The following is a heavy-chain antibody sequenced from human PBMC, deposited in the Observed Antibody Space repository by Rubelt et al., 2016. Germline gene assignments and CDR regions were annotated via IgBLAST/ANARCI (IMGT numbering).Heavy chain of an antibody. V-gene: IGHV4-38-2*02. CDR1: GYSISSGYY. D-gene: IGHD3-10*01. CDR2: IYHSGST. CDR3: ARRSTMVRGVIITLNWFDP. J-gene: IGHJ5*02. Sequence: QVQLQESGPGLVKPSETLSLTCTVSGYSISSGYYWGWIRQPPGKGLEWIGSIYHSGSTYYNPSLKVRVTISVSTSKNQLSLRLSSVTAADTAVYYCARRSTMVRGVIITLNWFDPWGQGTLVTVSS.